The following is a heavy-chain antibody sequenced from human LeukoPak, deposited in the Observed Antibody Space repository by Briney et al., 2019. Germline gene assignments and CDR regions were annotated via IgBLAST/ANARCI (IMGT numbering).Heavy chain of an antibody. V-gene: IGHV3-7*01. CDR2: MNQDGSEK. D-gene: IGHD3-16*01. J-gene: IGHJ6*02. Sequence: GGSLRLSCAASGFTFSDSWMSWVGQAPGKGLEGGANMNQDGSEKDYVDSVKGRFTISRDNARNSLYLQMGSLRAEDTAVYYCATYTHWVAGDVWGQGTTVTVSS. CDR3: ATYTHWVAGDV. CDR1: GFTFSDSW.